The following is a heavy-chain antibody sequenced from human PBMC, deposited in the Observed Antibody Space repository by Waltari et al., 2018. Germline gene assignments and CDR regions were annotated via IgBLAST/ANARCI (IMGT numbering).Heavy chain of an antibody. Sequence: QVQLVQSGAAVKKPGASVKVSCKASGYTFTSYGISWVRQAPGQGLEWMGWISAYNGNTNYAQKLQGRVTMTTDTSTSTAYMELRSLRSDDTAVYYCASVIHCGGDCYGFDYWGQGTLVTVSS. CDR1: GYTFTSYG. D-gene: IGHD2-21*01. CDR2: ISAYNGNT. J-gene: IGHJ4*02. CDR3: ASVIHCGGDCYGFDY. V-gene: IGHV1-18*01.